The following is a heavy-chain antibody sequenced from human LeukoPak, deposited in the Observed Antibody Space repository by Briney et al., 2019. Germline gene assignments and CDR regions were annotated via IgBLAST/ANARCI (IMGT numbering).Heavy chain of an antibody. CDR2: MNLDGSET. Sequence: GGSLRLSCAASGFPFSEHWMNWVRQAPGKGLEWVANMNLDGSETYYVDSVKGRFTISRNNAKNTLYLQLDSLRAEDTGVYYCARSLSSPVTNYWGQGTLVTVSS. CDR3: ARSLSSPVTNY. J-gene: IGHJ4*02. CDR1: GFPFSEHW. D-gene: IGHD2-2*01. V-gene: IGHV3-7*01.